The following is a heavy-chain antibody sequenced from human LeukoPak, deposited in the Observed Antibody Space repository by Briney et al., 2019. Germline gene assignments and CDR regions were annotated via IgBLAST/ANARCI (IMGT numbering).Heavy chain of an antibody. CDR2: IYTSGST. CDR3: VRVEQVFAYYYYYIDV. CDR1: GGSISSYY. J-gene: IGHJ6*03. Sequence: SETLSLTCTVSGGSISSYYWSWIRQPPGKGLEWIGYIYTSGSTNYNPSLKSGGTISLDTCKNQFSLMLTSVTAADTAVDCLVRVEQVFAYYYYYIDVWGKGTTVTVSS. D-gene: IGHD6-13*01. V-gene: IGHV4-4*09.